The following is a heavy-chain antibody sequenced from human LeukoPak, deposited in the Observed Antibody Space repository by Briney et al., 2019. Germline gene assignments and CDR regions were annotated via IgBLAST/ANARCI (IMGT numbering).Heavy chain of an antibody. Sequence: GGSLRLSCATSGFTISSYAMSWVRQAPGKGLEWVSAISRSGDSTYSADSVKGRFTISRDISKNTLYLQMNSLRAEDTAVYYCAKVGLTTGEYFQHWGQGTLVTVSS. D-gene: IGHD4-17*01. CDR3: AKVGLTTGEYFQH. CDR2: ISRSGDST. CDR1: GFTISSYA. V-gene: IGHV3-23*01. J-gene: IGHJ1*01.